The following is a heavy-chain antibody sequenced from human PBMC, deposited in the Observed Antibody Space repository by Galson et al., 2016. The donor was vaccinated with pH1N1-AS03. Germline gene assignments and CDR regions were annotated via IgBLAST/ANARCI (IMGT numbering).Heavy chain of an antibody. V-gene: IGHV3-23*01. CDR1: GFTFSTYS. CDR3: AKDMKPDGVYDLDY. CDR2: IWGNGDST. J-gene: IGHJ4*02. Sequence: SLRLSCAVSGFTFSTYSMNWVRQAPGKGLEWVSGIWGNGDSTYYADFVKGRFTISRDNSKNTLYLQMNSLRADDTAVYYCAKDMKPDGVYDLDYWGQGTLVTVSS. D-gene: IGHD5/OR15-5a*01.